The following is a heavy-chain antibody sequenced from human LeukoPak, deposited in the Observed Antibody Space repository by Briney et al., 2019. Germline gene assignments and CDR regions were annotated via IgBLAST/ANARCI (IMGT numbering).Heavy chain of an antibody. CDR1: GGSISSYF. Sequence: SETLPLTCTVSGGSISSYFWSWIRQPAGKGLEWIGRIYTSGTTNYNPSLKSRVTMSVDTSENQLSLKLNSVTAADTAVYYCVRDMRVCDIRYYYSYYMDVWGKGTTVTVSS. D-gene: IGHD3-22*01. V-gene: IGHV4-4*07. CDR3: VRDMRVCDIRYYYSYYMDV. J-gene: IGHJ6*03. CDR2: IYTSGTT.